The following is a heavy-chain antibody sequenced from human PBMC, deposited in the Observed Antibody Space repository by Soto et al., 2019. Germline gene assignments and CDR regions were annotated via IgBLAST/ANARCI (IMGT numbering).Heavy chain of an antibody. J-gene: IGHJ4*02. CDR3: ARNRVVAKMYYFDY. CDR2: ISYDGSNK. D-gene: IGHD5-12*01. V-gene: IGHV3-30-3*01. Sequence: QVQLVESGGGVVQPGRSLRLSCAASGFTFSSYAMHWVRQAPGKGLEWVAVISYDGSNKYYADSVKGRFTISRDNSKNTLYLQMNSLRAEDTAVYYCARNRVVAKMYYFDYWGQGTLVTVSS. CDR1: GFTFSSYA.